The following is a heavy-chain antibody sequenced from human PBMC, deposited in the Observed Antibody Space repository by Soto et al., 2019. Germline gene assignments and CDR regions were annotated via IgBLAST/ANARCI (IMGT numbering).Heavy chain of an antibody. CDR1: GFTFSNYD. J-gene: IGHJ6*02. CDR3: ARDFYEGGMDV. V-gene: IGHV3-21*01. CDR2: ISSSSSYI. D-gene: IGHD3-3*01. Sequence: EVQLVESGGGLVKPGGSLRLSCAASGFTFSNYDMNWVRQAPGKGLEWVSSISSSSSYIYYADSMKGRFTISRDNAKNSLYLQMNSLRAEDTAVYYCARDFYEGGMDVWGQGTTVTVSS.